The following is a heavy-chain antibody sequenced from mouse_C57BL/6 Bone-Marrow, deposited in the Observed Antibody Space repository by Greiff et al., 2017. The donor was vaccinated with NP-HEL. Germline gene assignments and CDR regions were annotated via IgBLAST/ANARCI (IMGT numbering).Heavy chain of an antibody. Sequence: QVQLQQSGAELMKPGASVTLSCKATGYTFTGYWIEWVKQRPGHGLEWIGEILPGSGSTAYNEKFKGKATFTADTSSNTAYMELSSLTTEDSAIYDGARNFPHYYGSRYAMDYWGQGTSVTVSA. CDR2: ILPGSGST. CDR3: ARNFPHYYGSRYAMDY. D-gene: IGHD1-1*01. J-gene: IGHJ4*01. CDR1: GYTFTGYW. V-gene: IGHV1-9*01.